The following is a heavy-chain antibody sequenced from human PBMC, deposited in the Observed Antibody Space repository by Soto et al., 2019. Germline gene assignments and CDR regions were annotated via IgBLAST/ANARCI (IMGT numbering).Heavy chain of an antibody. Sequence: QVQLVQSGAEVKKPGSSVKVSCKTSGVSFNNNGIGWVRQAPGHGLVGMGGVSPPFRTSNYARKFQGRISITADASTGTVNMELSSLTSEDTAQYYCARVLYYGSGSYSPYGMDVWGQGTTVTVSS. D-gene: IGHD3-10*01. CDR2: VSPPFRTS. CDR3: ARVLYYGSGSYSPYGMDV. V-gene: IGHV1-69*01. CDR1: GVSFNNNG. J-gene: IGHJ6*02.